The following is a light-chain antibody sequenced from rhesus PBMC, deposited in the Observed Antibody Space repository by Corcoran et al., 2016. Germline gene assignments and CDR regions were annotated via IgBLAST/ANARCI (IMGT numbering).Light chain of an antibody. CDR1: QGITND. V-gene: IGKV1-33*02. Sequence: DIQMTQSPSSLSASVGDRVTITRRASQGITNDLAWYQQKPGETPNLLIYGASRLQSGIPSRFSGCGSWTDFTLTISSLQSEDFATYYCQHYYSTPYSFGQGTKVEIK. J-gene: IGKJ2*01. CDR3: QHYYSTPYS. CDR2: GAS.